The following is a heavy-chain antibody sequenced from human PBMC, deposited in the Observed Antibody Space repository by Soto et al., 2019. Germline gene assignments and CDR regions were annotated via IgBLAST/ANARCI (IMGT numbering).Heavy chain of an antibody. D-gene: IGHD3-10*01. CDR2: IYHSGNT. CDR3: ARSRVYYASPIRNRPSFDP. J-gene: IGHJ5*02. V-gene: IGHV4-59*01. CDR1: GDSISNNY. Sequence: PSETLSLTCIVSGDSISNNYCSWIHQPPGKGPEWIGYIYHSGNTNYNPSLKSRVTISVDTSKNQFSLKLSSLTAADTAVYYCARSRVYYASPIRNRPSFDPWGPAHLVT.